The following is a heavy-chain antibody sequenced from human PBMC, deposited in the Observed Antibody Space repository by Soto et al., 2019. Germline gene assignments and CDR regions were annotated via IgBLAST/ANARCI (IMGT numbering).Heavy chain of an antibody. CDR3: AIVRVADSPLDH. V-gene: IGHV3-30*03. J-gene: IGHJ4*02. D-gene: IGHD3-10*02. CDR2: ISYDGSDI. CDR1: GFIFSNYG. Sequence: QVQLVESGGGVVQPGRSLRLSCAGSGFIFSNYGMHWVRQAPGQGLEWVAFISYDGSDILYADSVKGRFTISRDNSKSFLFLHMNRPRAEDTAVYFCAIVRVADSPLDHWGQGSLVTVSS.